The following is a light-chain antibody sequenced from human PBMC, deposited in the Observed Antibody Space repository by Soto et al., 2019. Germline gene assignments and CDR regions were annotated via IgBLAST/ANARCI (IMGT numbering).Light chain of an antibody. CDR1: QSVSSNY. CDR3: QQYGSTHT. V-gene: IGKV3-20*01. Sequence: EIVLTQSPGTLSLSPGERATLSCRASQSVSSNYLAWYQQKPGQAPRLLIYGASIRATGIPDKFSGSGSGTDFTLTITRLEPEDFAAYYCQQYGSTHTFGGGTKVEIK. CDR2: GAS. J-gene: IGKJ4*01.